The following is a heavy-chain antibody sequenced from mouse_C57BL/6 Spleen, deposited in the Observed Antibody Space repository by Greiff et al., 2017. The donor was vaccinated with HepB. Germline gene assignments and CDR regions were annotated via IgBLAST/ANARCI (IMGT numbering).Heavy chain of an antibody. Sequence: QVQLQQSGAELVMPGASVKLSCKASGYTFTSYWMHWVKQRPGQGLEWIGEIDPSDSYTNYNQKFKGKSTLTVDKSSSTAYMQLSSLTSEDSAVYYCARSPYDYERGPGYWGQGTTLTVSS. CDR2: IDPSDSYT. V-gene: IGHV1-69*01. CDR3: ARSPYDYERGPGY. D-gene: IGHD2-4*01. J-gene: IGHJ2*01. CDR1: GYTFTSYW.